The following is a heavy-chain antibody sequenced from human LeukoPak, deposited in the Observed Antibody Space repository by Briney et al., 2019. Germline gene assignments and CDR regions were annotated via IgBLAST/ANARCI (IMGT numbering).Heavy chain of an antibody. J-gene: IGHJ5*02. CDR1: GYTFTSYG. CDR2: ISAYNGNT. Sequence: VASVHVSCKASGYTFTSYGISWVRQPPGQGLEWMGWISAYNGNTNYAQKLQGRVTMTTDTSTSTAYMELRSLRSDDTAVYYCARERIHWFDPWGQGTLVTVSS. D-gene: IGHD2/OR15-2a*01. CDR3: ARERIHWFDP. V-gene: IGHV1-18*01.